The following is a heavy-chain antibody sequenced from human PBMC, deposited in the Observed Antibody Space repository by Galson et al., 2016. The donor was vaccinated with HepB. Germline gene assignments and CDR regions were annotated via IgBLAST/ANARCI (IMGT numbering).Heavy chain of an antibody. Sequence: SVKVSCKASGGTFSSYAISWVRQAPGQGLEWVGGVIPVYGTANYAQKFQGRLTITADRTTSTVYMELSSLRSEDTAVYYCARDISISPYYYGMDVWGQGTTVTVSS. CDR1: GGTFSSYA. V-gene: IGHV1-69*06. CDR3: ARDISISPYYYGMDV. J-gene: IGHJ6*02. D-gene: IGHD3-3*02. CDR2: VIPVYGTA.